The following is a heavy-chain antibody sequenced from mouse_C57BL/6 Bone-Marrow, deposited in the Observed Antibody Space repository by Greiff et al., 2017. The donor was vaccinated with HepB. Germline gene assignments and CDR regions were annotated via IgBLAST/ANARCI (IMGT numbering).Heavy chain of an antibody. CDR2: ISSRSSTI. D-gene: IGHD4-1*01. Sequence: EVQLVESGGGLVKPGGSLKLSCAASGFTFSDYGMHWVRQAPEKGLEWVAYISSRSSTIYYADTVKGRFTISRDNAKNTLFLQMTSLRSEDTAMYYCARRLGDYFDYWGQGTTLTVSS. CDR3: ARRLGDYFDY. V-gene: IGHV5-17*01. J-gene: IGHJ2*01. CDR1: GFTFSDYG.